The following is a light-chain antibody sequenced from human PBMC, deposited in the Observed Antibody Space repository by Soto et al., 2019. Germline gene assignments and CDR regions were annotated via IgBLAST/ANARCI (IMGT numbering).Light chain of an antibody. CDR1: QGINND. Sequence: AIQMTQSPSSLSASVGDRVTITCRASQGINNDLAWYLQKPGKAPKLLIYGASSLQSGVPSRFSGSGSGTDFTLTISSLQPEDFAPYFCLQDFNYPRTFGQGTKVEIK. V-gene: IGKV1-6*01. CDR2: GAS. CDR3: LQDFNYPRT. J-gene: IGKJ1*01.